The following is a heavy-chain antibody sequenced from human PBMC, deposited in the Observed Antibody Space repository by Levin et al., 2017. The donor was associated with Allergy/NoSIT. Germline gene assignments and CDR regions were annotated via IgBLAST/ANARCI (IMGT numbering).Heavy chain of an antibody. CDR2: INHSGTT. CDR1: GESFSGYY. J-gene: IGHJ4*02. Sequence: NPSETLSLTCVVYGESFSGYYWNWIRQPPGKGLEWIGEINHSGTTNYNPSLKSRVTISVDTSKNHFSLTLSSVTAADTAVYYCARGWSSSWLYYFDYWGQGTLVTVS. CDR3: ARGWSSSWLYYFDY. D-gene: IGHD6-13*01. V-gene: IGHV4-34*01.